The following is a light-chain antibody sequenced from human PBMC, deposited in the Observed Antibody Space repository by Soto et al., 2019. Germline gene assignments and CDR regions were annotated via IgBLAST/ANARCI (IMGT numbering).Light chain of an antibody. V-gene: IGKV3D-20*02. J-gene: IGKJ5*01. CDR3: QQRSNWPIT. CDR2: GAS. Sequence: EVVLTQSPGTLSLCPGERATLACRASQSVSSSYLAWYQQKPGQAPRLLIYGASSRATGIPDRFSGSGSGTDFTLTISRLEPEDFALYYCQQRSNWPITFGQGTRLEIK. CDR1: QSVSSSY.